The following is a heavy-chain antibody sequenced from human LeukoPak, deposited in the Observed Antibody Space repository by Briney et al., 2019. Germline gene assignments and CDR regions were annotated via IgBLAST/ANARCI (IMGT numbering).Heavy chain of an antibody. J-gene: IGHJ6*02. Sequence: SETLSLTCTVSGGSISSYYWSWIRQPPGKGLEWIGHIYYSGSTNYNPSLKSRVTISVDTSKNQFSLKLSSVTAADTAVYYCASTEYYGMDVWGQGTTVTVSS. CDR3: ASTEYYGMDV. CDR2: IYYSGST. CDR1: GGSISSYY. V-gene: IGHV4-59*01.